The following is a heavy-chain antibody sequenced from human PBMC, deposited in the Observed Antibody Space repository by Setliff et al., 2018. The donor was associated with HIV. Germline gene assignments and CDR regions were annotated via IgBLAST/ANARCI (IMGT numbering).Heavy chain of an antibody. CDR1: GASISDTIW. CDR3: ARQGLTMNRGVPAPILYYFDY. D-gene: IGHD3-10*01. Sequence: PSETLSLTCAVSGASISDTIWWSWVRQSPGKGLEWVGNVDYTGSTYYNPSLKSRVTISVDTSKNQFSLNLNSVTATDTAVYYCARQGLTMNRGVPAPILYYFDYWGPGILVTVSS. CDR2: VDYTGST. V-gene: IGHV4-4*02. J-gene: IGHJ4*02.